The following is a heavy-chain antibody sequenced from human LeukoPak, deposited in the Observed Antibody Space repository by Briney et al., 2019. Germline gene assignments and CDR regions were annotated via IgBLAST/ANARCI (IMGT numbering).Heavy chain of an antibody. D-gene: IGHD3-3*01. CDR2: ISSSGSTI. J-gene: IGHJ4*02. Sequence: GGSLRLPCAASGFTFSDYYMSWIRQAPGKGLEWVSYISSSGSTIYYADSVKGRFTISRDNAKNSLYLQMNSLRAEDTAVYYCARDARGDYDFWSGYYIDYWGQGTLVTVSS. CDR3: ARDARGDYDFWSGYYIDY. V-gene: IGHV3-11*01. CDR1: GFTFSDYY.